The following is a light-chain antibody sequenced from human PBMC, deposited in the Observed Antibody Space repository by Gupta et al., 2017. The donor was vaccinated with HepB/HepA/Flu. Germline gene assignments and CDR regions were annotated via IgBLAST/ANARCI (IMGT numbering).Light chain of an antibody. CDR2: DDS. V-gene: IGLV3-21*03. Sequence: SYVLTQPPSVSVAPGKAARLTWGGNNIGSKSVHWYQQKPGQAPVLVVYDDSDRPSGIPERFSGSNSGNTATLTISRVEAGDEADYYCQVWDSSSDHLYVFGTGTKVTVL. J-gene: IGLJ1*01. CDR3: QVWDSSSDHLYV. CDR1: NIGSKS.